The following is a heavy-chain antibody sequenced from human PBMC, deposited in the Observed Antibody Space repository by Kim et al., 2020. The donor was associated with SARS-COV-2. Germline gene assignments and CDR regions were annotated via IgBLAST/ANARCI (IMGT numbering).Heavy chain of an antibody. D-gene: IGHD2-8*01. V-gene: IGHV6-1*01. Sequence: VSVKSRITINPDTSKNQFSLQLNSVTPEDTAVYYCARGGVYAIGGGWFDPWGQGTLVTVSS. J-gene: IGHJ5*02. CDR3: ARGGVYAIGGGWFDP.